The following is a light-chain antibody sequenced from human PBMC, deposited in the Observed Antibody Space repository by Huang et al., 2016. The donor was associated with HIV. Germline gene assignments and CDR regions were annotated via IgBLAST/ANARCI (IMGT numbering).Light chain of an antibody. J-gene: IGKJ5*01. Sequence: EIVLTQSPATLSLSPGERATLPCRAMQSVSNYLAWYQQKPGQAPRLLIYDASDRATGIPARFSGSGSGTDFTITISSLEPEDFAIYYCQQRSDWPTFGQGTRLEIK. CDR2: DAS. CDR3: QQRSDWPT. CDR1: QSVSNY. V-gene: IGKV3-11*01.